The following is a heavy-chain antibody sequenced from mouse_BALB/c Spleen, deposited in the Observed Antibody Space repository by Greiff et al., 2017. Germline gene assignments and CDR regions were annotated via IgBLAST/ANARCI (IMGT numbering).Heavy chain of an antibody. V-gene: IGHV5-17*02. CDR3: ARNPHYYGSSYYAMDY. J-gene: IGHJ4*01. Sequence: EVQLVESGGGLVQPGGSRKLSCAASGFTFSSFGMHWVRQAPEKGLEWVAYISSGSSTIYYADTVKGRFTISRDNPKNTLFLQMTSLRSEDTAMYYCARNPHYYGSSYYAMDYWGQGTSVTVSS. CDR2: ISSGSSTI. D-gene: IGHD1-1*01. CDR1: GFTFSSFG.